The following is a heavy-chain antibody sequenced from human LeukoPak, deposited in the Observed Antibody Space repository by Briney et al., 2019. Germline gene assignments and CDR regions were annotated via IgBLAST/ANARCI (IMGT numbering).Heavy chain of an antibody. J-gene: IGHJ6*02. Sequence: GGSLRLSCAASGFTFSSYWMSWVRQAPGKGLEWVANIKQDGSEKYYVDSVKGRFTISRDNAKNSLYLQMNSLRAEDTAAYYCARSLDYGVRYYYYGMDVWGQGTTVTVSS. CDR3: ARSLDYGVRYYYYGMDV. CDR2: IKQDGSEK. V-gene: IGHV3-7*01. D-gene: IGHD4-17*01. CDR1: GFTFSSYW.